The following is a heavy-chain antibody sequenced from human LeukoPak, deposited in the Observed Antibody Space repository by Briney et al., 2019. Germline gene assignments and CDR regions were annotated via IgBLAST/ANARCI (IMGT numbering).Heavy chain of an antibody. V-gene: IGHV4-61*01. CDR3: ARDSDY. J-gene: IGHJ4*02. CDR1: GGSISSCSYC. CDR2: IYYSGST. Sequence: SETLSLTCTVSGGSISSCSYCWSWIRQPPGKGLEWIGYIYYSGSTNYNPSLKSRVTISVDTSKNQFSLKLSSVTAADTAVYYFARDSDYWGQGTLVTVSS.